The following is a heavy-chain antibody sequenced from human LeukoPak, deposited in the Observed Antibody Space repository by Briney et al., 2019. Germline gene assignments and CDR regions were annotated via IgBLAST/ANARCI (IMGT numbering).Heavy chain of an antibody. Sequence: PGGSLRLSCAASGFTFSAYWMTRVRQAPGKGLEWVANIRQDGSEKNFVNSVKGRFSISRDNAKNSLYLQMDSLGADDTAIYYCARHGNYYDSSGSSHYYFDYWGQGTLVTVSS. CDR3: ARHGNYYDSSGSSHYYFDY. J-gene: IGHJ4*02. CDR1: GFTFSAYW. V-gene: IGHV3-7*03. CDR2: IRQDGSEK. D-gene: IGHD3-22*01.